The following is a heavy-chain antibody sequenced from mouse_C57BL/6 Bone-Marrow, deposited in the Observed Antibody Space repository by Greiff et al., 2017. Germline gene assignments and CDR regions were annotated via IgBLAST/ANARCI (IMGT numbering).Heavy chain of an antibody. J-gene: IGHJ1*03. CDR2: IYPGDGDT. Sequence: VQLQQSGPELVKPGASVKISCKASGYAFSSSWMNWVKQRPGKGLEWIGRIYPGDGDTNYNGKFKGKATLTADKSSSTAYMQLSSLTSEDSAVYFCAEGYFDVWGTGTTVTVSS. CDR1: GYAFSSSW. V-gene: IGHV1-82*01. CDR3: AEGYFDV.